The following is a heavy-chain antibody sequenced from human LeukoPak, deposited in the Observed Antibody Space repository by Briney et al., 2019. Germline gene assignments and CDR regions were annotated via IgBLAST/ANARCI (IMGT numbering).Heavy chain of an antibody. V-gene: IGHV4-4*07. CDR2: IYTSGST. Sequence: SETLSLTCTVSGGSISSYYWSWIRQPAGKGLEWIGRIYTSGSTNCNPSLKSRVTMSVDTSKNQFSLKLSSVTAADTAVYYCARAAPSGFWSGSDTSPFDYWGQGTLVTVSS. CDR3: ARAAPSGFWSGSDTSPFDY. CDR1: GGSISSYY. J-gene: IGHJ4*02. D-gene: IGHD3-3*01.